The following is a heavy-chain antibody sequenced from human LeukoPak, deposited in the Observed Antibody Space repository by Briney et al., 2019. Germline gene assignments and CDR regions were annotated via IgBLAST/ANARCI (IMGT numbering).Heavy chain of an antibody. Sequence: EASVKVSCKASGYTFTGYYMHWVRQAPGQGLEWMGWINPNSGGTNYAQKFQGRVTMTRDTSISTAYMELSRLRSDDTAVYYCARDLRLRLGEFDDYWGQGTLVTVSS. J-gene: IGHJ4*02. V-gene: IGHV1-2*02. CDR3: ARDLRLRLGEFDDY. D-gene: IGHD3-16*01. CDR1: GYTFTGYY. CDR2: INPNSGGT.